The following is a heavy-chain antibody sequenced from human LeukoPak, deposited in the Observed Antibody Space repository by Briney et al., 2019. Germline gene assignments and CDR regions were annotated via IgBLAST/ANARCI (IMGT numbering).Heavy chain of an antibody. D-gene: IGHD6-13*01. V-gene: IGHV4-39*07. CDR1: GGSISSGDYY. CDR3: ARATAPLLYSSSWYRGAFDI. CDR2: INHSGST. Sequence: SETLSLTCTVSGGSISSGDYYWSWIRQPPGKGLEWIGEINHSGSTNYNPSLKSRVTISVDTSKNQFSLKLSSVTAADTAVYYCARATAPLLYSSSWYRGAFDIWGQGTMVTVSS. J-gene: IGHJ3*02.